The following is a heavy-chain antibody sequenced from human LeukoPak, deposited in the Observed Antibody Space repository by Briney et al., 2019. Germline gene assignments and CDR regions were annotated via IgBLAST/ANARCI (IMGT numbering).Heavy chain of an antibody. J-gene: IGHJ4*02. CDR1: GYTFTGYY. V-gene: IGHV1-2*02. CDR3: ARDLPSYYYDSSGYQGFDY. Sequence: ASVKVSCKASGYTFTGYYMHWVRQAPGQGLEWMGWLNPNSGGTNYAQKFQGRVTMTRDTSISTAYMELSRLRSDDTAVYYSARDLPSYYYDSSGYQGFDYWGQGTLVTVSS. CDR2: LNPNSGGT. D-gene: IGHD3-22*01.